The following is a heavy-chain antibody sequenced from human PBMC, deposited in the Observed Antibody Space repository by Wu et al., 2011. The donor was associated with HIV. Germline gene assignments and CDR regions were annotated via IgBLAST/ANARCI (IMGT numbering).Heavy chain of an antibody. D-gene: IGHD6-19*01. J-gene: IGHJ4*02. V-gene: IGHV1-69*14. CDR3: AREVAVAGTCFDY. Sequence: QVQLVQSGAEVKKPGSSMKVSCTASGGTFSSYAISWVRQAPGQGLEWMGRIIPIFGTAIYAHKFQGRLTITADKSSNTASMELTCLKSEDTAVYYCAREVAVAGTCFDYWGQGTLVTVSS. CDR2: IIPIFGTA. CDR1: GGTFSSYA.